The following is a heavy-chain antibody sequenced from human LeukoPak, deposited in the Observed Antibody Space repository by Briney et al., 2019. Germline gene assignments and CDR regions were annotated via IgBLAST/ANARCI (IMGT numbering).Heavy chain of an antibody. J-gene: IGHJ4*02. Sequence: GGSLKISCKGSGYSFTSYWIGWVRQMPGKGLEWMGIIYPGDSDTRYSPSFQGQVTISADKSISTAYLQWSSLKASDTAMYYCARPPSYCSSTSCYTGRYFDYWGQGTLVTVSS. D-gene: IGHD2-2*02. CDR3: ARPPSYCSSTSCYTGRYFDY. CDR2: IYPGDSDT. CDR1: GYSFTSYW. V-gene: IGHV5-51*01.